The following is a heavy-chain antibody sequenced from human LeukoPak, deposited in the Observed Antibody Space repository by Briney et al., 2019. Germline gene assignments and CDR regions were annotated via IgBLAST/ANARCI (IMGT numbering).Heavy chain of an antibody. D-gene: IGHD6-13*01. CDR2: IYTGGST. CDR3: ARGIAAAGTEYFDY. V-gene: IGHV3-53*04. Sequence: GGSLRLSCAVSGFSVSGNYMNWVRQAPGKGLEWVSVIYTGGSTYYADSVKGRFTTSRHNSKNTLYLQMNSLRAEDTAVYYCARGIAAAGTEYFDYWGQGTLVTVSS. CDR1: GFSVSGNY. J-gene: IGHJ4*02.